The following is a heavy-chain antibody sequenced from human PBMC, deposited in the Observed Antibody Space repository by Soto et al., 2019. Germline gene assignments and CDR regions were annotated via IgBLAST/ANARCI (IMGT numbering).Heavy chain of an antibody. J-gene: IGHJ4*02. CDR3: ARVGYYYDSGGYYFPDY. Sequence: PSETLSLTCSVSGGSISSYYWSWIRQPPGKGLEWLGNIYYTGTTNYNPSLKSRITMSVDTSKNQFSLKLSSVTDADTAFFYCARVGYYYDSGGYYFPDYWGRGTLVTVS. V-gene: IGHV4-59*01. D-gene: IGHD3-22*01. CDR1: GGSISSYY. CDR2: IYYTGTT.